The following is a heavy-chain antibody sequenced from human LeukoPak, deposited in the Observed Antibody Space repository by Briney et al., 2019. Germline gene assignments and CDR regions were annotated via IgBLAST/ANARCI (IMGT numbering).Heavy chain of an antibody. Sequence: SETLSLTCTVSGGVIRTYYWSWIRQPPGKGLEYIGYIYYTGSTTYNPSLESRVTMSVDTSKNQFSLQLTSVTAADTAVYHCARETYCSGGTCFFGPDYWGQGTLSLSP. J-gene: IGHJ4*02. CDR1: GGVIRTYY. CDR2: IYYTGST. V-gene: IGHV4-59*12. CDR3: ARETYCSGGTCFFGPDY. D-gene: IGHD2-15*01.